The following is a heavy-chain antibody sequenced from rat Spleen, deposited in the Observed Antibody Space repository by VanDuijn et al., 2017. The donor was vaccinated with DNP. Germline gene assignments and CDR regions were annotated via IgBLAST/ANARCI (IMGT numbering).Heavy chain of an antibody. CDR2: IVHDGSRT. CDR1: GFTFSHYY. Sequence: EVQLVESGGGLVQPGRSMKLSCAASGFTFSHYYMAWVRQAPTKGLEWVATIVHDGSRTYYRESVKGRFTVSRNNGKSSLNLQMDSLRSEDTATYYCARHNYFDYWGQGVMVTVSS. V-gene: IGHV5-7*01. CDR3: ARHNYFDY. J-gene: IGHJ2*01.